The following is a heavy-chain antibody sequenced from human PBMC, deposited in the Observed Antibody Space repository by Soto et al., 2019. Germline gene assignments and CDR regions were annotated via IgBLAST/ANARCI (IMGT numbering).Heavy chain of an antibody. J-gene: IGHJ4*02. D-gene: IGHD5-12*01. CDR3: AREGDGRGYSGYDAPNDY. V-gene: IGHV1-69*01. CDR1: GGTFSSYA. Sequence: QVQLVQSGAEVKKPGSSVKVSCKASGGTFSSYAISWVRQAPGQGLEWMGGIIPIFGTANYAQKFQGRVTITADESTSRAYMELSSLRSEDTAVYYCAREGDGRGYSGYDAPNDYCGQGTLVTVSS. CDR2: IIPIFGTA.